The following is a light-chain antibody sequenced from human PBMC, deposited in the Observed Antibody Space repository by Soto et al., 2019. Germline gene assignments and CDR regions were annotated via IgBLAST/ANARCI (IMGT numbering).Light chain of an antibody. Sequence: QSALIQPPSASGSPGQSVTIYCTGTSSDVGGYNFVSWYQQHPGKAPKLIIYEVSKRPSGVPDRFFGFKSGNRASLTVAGLQAEDEADYYCSSHAGSSNFVVFGGGTKLTVL. V-gene: IGLV2-8*01. CDR2: EVS. J-gene: IGLJ2*01. CDR1: SSDVGGYNF. CDR3: SSHAGSSNFVV.